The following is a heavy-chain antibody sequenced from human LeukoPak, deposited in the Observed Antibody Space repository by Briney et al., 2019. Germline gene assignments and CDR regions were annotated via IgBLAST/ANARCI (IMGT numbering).Heavy chain of an antibody. CDR2: NGKS. CDR1: GASISSGAYH. J-gene: IGHJ4*02. CDR3: ATYYVGRGGSGY. Sequence: SETLSLTCTVSGASISSGAYHWSWIRQAPGKGLEWIGQNGKSDDNPSLKSRVTISVDTSKNQLSLRLTSVTTADTALYFRATYYVGRGGSGYWGQGTLVTVSS. D-gene: IGHD3-10*02. V-gene: IGHV4-30-4*01.